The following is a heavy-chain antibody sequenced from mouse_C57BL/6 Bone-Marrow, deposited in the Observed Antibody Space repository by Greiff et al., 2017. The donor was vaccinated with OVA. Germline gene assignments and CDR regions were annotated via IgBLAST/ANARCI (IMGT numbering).Heavy chain of an antibody. CDR2: IDPSDSYT. Sequence: QVQLQQPGAELVRPGTSVKLSCKASGYTFTSYWMHWVKQRPGQGLEWIGVIDPSDSYTNYNQKFKGKATLTVDTSSSTAYMQLSSLTSEDSAVYNCARKGAMDYWGQGTSVTVSA. J-gene: IGHJ4*01. V-gene: IGHV1-59*01. CDR3: ARKGAMDY. CDR1: GYTFTSYW.